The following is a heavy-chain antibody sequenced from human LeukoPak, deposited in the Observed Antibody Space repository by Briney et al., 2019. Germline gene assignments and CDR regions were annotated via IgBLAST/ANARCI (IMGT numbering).Heavy chain of an antibody. D-gene: IGHD2-2*01. CDR1: GYTFTSYG. Sequence: ASVKVSCKASGYTFTSYGISWVRQAPGQGLEWMGWISAYNGNTNYAQKLQGRVTMTTDTSTSTAYMELRSLRSDDTAVYYCARVVPAAIRNWFDPWGQGTLATVSS. CDR2: ISAYNGNT. V-gene: IGHV1-18*01. J-gene: IGHJ5*02. CDR3: ARVVPAAIRNWFDP.